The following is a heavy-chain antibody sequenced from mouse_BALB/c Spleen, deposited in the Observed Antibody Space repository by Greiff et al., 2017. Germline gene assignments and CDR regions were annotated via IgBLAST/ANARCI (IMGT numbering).Heavy chain of an antibody. Sequence: VQLQPSGAELVKPGASVKLSCTASGFNIQDTYMHWVKQRPEQGLEWIGRIDPANGNTKYDPKFQGKATITADTSSNTAYLQLSSLTSEDTAVYYCAYYDTADWGQGTLVTVSA. CDR3: AYYDTAD. CDR1: GFNIQDTY. J-gene: IGHJ3*01. CDR2: IDPANGNT. V-gene: IGHV14-3*02. D-gene: IGHD2-4*01.